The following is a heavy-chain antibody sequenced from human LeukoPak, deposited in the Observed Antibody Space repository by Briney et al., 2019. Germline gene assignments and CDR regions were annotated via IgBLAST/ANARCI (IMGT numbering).Heavy chain of an antibody. Sequence: PSETLSLTCAVYGGSFSGYYWRWIRQPPGKGLEWIGEINHSGSTNYNPSLKSRVTISVDTSKNQFSLKLSSVTAADTAVYYCAISSPGSYRALDDWGQGTLVTVSS. J-gene: IGHJ4*02. CDR3: AISSPGSYRALDD. CDR1: GGSFSGYY. V-gene: IGHV4-34*01. D-gene: IGHD3-16*02. CDR2: INHSGST.